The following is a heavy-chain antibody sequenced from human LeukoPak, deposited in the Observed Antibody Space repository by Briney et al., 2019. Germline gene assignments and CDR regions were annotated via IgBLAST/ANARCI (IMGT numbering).Heavy chain of an antibody. D-gene: IGHD3-22*01. CDR2: ISGSSDII. V-gene: IGHV3-48*02. CDR3: ARDYYDSSGYYYENWYSDL. Sequence: GGSLRLSCAASGVSISGYYMNWVRQAPGKGLECVSYISGSSDIIYYADSVKGRFTISRDNAKNSLFLQMNSLRDEDTAVYYCARDYYDSSGYYYENWYSDLWGRGTLVTVSS. J-gene: IGHJ2*01. CDR1: GVSISGYY.